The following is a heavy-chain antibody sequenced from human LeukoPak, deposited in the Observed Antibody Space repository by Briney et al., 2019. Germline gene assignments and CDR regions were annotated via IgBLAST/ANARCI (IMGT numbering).Heavy chain of an antibody. CDR1: VFSISQSSHY. V-gene: IGHV4-39*01. CDR2: MYYSGGT. J-gene: IGHJ4*02. CDR3: MGLGSYCKGNSCYPFDY. D-gene: IGHD2-2*01. Sequence: SETLSLTCTVCVFSISQSSHYWLWIRQPPGKGLEWIGSMYYSGGTYYNPSLKSRVTISIDTSKNQYSLKLSSVTAADTPVYYCMGLGSYCKGNSCYPFDYWGQGTLVTVSS.